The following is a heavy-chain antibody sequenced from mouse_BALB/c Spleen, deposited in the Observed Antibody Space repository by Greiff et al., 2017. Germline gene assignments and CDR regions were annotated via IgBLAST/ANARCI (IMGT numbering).Heavy chain of an antibody. Sequence: EVKLMESGAELVRPGASVKLSCKASGFNFTDYYMHWVKQRPEQGLEWIGWIDPENGNTIYDPKFKGKASITVDTSSNTAYLQLSSLTSEDTAVYYCARGYYRRSLDYWGQGTTLTVSS. J-gene: IGHJ2*01. CDR3: ARGYYRRSLDY. CDR1: GFNFTDYY. D-gene: IGHD1-1*01. V-gene: IGHV14-1*02. CDR2: IDPENGNT.